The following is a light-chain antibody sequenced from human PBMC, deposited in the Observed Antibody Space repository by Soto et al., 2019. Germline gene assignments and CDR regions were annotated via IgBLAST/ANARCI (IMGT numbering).Light chain of an antibody. J-gene: IGLJ1*01. CDR1: SSNIGSNS. CDR2: SSN. V-gene: IGLV1-44*01. Sequence: QSVLTQPHSASGTPGQRVTISCSGSSSNIGSNSVHWFQQVPGTAPKPLIYSSNQRPSGVPERFSGSKSGTSASLAISGLQSEDEADYYCAAWAARLNCPILVTGPKVTVL. CDR3: AAWAARLNCPI.